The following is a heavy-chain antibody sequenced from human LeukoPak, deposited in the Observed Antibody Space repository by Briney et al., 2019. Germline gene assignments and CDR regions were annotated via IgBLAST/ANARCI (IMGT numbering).Heavy chain of an antibody. CDR2: INHSGST. V-gene: IGHV4-34*01. CDR3: ARGNSGSYSQFDY. J-gene: IGHJ4*02. D-gene: IGHD1-26*01. Sequence: SETLSLICAVYGGSFSGYYWSWIRQPPGKGLEWIGEINHSGSTNYNPSLKSRVTISVDTSKNQFSLKLTSVTAADTAVYYCARGNSGSYSQFDYWGQGTLVTVSS. CDR1: GGSFSGYY.